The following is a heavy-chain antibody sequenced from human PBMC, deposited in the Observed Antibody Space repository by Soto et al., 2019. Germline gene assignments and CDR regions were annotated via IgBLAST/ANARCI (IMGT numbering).Heavy chain of an antibody. V-gene: IGHV4-30-2*01. J-gene: IGHJ4*02. Sequence: SETLSLTCAVSGGSISSGGYSWSWIRQPPGKGLEWIGYIYHSGSTYYNPSLKSRVTISADRSKNQFSLKMSSVTAADTAVYYCARERGSGSSVFDYWGQGTLGTVPQ. CDR3: ARERGSGSSVFDY. D-gene: IGHD3-10*01. CDR1: GGSISSGGYS. CDR2: IYHSGST.